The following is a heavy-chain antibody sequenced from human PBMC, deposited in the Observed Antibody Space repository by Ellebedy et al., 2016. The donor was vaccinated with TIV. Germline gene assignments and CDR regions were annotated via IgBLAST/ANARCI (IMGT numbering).Heavy chain of an antibody. D-gene: IGHD6-19*01. Sequence: PGGSLRLSCAASGFTFSSYWMSWVRLAPGKGLEWVANIKQDGSEKYYVDSVKGRFTISRDNAKNSVYLQLSSLGAEDTAVYYWARDVWGGGWAWGQGTPVTVSS. CDR3: ARDVWGGGWA. CDR2: IKQDGSEK. V-gene: IGHV3-7*01. CDR1: GFTFSSYW. J-gene: IGHJ5*02.